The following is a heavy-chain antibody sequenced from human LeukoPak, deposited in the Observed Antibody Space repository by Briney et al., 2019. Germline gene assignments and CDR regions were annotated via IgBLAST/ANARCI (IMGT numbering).Heavy chain of an antibody. CDR2: IYYSGST. Sequence: SETLSLTCTVSGGSISSYYWSWIRQPPGKGLEWIGNIYYSGSTNYNPSLKSRVTISVDTSKNQFSLKLSSVTAADTAVYYCARVMDCSSTSCYDAFDYWGQGTLVTVSS. CDR3: ARVMDCSSTSCYDAFDY. J-gene: IGHJ4*02. CDR1: GGSISSYY. D-gene: IGHD2-2*01. V-gene: IGHV4-59*01.